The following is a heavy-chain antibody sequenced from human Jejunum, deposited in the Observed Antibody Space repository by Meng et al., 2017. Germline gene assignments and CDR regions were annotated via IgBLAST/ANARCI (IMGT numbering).Heavy chain of an antibody. D-gene: IGHD1-26*01. Sequence: GGSLRLSCVGTGFAFSSYVMSWVRQAPGKGLEWVSSISSVGGSTYYIDSVKGRFTISRDKSKNTLYLQMNSLRAEDTAVYFCAKDREEPIYWGHGTLVTVSS. V-gene: IGHV3-23*01. CDR1: GFAFSSYV. CDR2: ISSVGGST. J-gene: IGHJ4*01. CDR3: AKDREEPIY.